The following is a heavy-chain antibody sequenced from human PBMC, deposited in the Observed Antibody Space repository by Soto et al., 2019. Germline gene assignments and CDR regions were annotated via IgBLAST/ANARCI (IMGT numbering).Heavy chain of an antibody. V-gene: IGHV4-59*02. J-gene: IGHJ5*02. CDR2: IYYSGST. Sequence: SETLSLTCSVSGGSVSGYYWTWIRQPPGKGLEWIGNIYYSGSTEYNPSLESRLTISVDTSKNQFSLKLTSVTAADTAFYYCTRVASPGTSLGWFDLWGQGALVTVSS. D-gene: IGHD6-13*01. CDR1: GGSVSGYY. CDR3: TRVASPGTSLGWFDL.